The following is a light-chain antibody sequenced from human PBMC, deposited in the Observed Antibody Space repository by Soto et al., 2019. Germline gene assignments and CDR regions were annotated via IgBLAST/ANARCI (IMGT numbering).Light chain of an antibody. V-gene: IGLV2-14*01. CDR3: SSYMSSSRAWV. CDR2: EVT. J-gene: IGLJ3*02. Sequence: QSALTQPASVSGSPGQSIAISCTGTSSDVGDYNYVSWYQQHPGKAPKLMIYEVTNRPSGVSNRFSGSKSGNTASLTISGLQAEDEADYYCSSYMSSSRAWVFGGGTKVTVL. CDR1: SSDVGDYNY.